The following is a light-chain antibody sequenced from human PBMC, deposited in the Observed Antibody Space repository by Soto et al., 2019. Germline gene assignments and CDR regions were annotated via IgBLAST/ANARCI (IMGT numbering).Light chain of an antibody. CDR1: QSVSSN. J-gene: IGKJ5*01. CDR2: GAS. V-gene: IGKV3-15*01. CDR3: QQYDLWPPL. Sequence: EIVTTQSPANLSVSPGEGVTLSCRASQSVSSNLAWYQQKPGQAPRLLIYGASTRATGIPARFSGSGSGTEFTLTISSLQSEDFAVYYCQQYDLWPPLFGQGTRLEIK.